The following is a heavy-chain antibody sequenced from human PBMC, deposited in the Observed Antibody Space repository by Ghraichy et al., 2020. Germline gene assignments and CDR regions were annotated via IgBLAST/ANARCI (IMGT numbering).Heavy chain of an antibody. CDR3: ARTATYYDFWSGYYTAYYYGMDV. J-gene: IGHJ6*02. CDR2: ISSSGSTI. V-gene: IGHV3-48*03. Sequence: LSLTCAASGFTFSSYEMNWVRQAPGKGLEWVSYISSSGSTIYYADSVKGRFTISRDNAKNSLYLQMNSLRAEDTAVYYCARTATYYDFWSGYYTAYYYGMDVWGQGTTVPSP. CDR1: GFTFSSYE. D-gene: IGHD3-3*01.